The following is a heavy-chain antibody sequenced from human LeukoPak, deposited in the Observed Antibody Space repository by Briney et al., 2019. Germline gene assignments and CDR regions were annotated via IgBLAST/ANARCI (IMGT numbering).Heavy chain of an antibody. CDR3: ARVVGATTYYFDY. D-gene: IGHD1-26*01. Sequence: GESLKISCKGSGYSFTSYWIGWVRQMPGKGLEWMGIIYPGDSDTRYRPSFQGQVTISADKSISTAYLRWSSLKASDTAMYYCARVVGATTYYFDYWGQGTLVTVSS. J-gene: IGHJ4*02. V-gene: IGHV5-51*01. CDR2: IYPGDSDT. CDR1: GYSFTSYW.